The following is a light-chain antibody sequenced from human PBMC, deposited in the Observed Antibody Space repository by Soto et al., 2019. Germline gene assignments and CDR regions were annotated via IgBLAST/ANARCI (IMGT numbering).Light chain of an antibody. CDR2: GAS. Sequence: EIVLTQSPGTLSLSPGERATLSCRASQSVSSSYLAWYQQKPGQAPRLLIYGASSRATGIPARFSGSGSGTDFTLTISSLEPEDFAVYYCQQRSQWPPMTFGQGTRLEIK. V-gene: IGKV3D-20*02. J-gene: IGKJ5*01. CDR1: QSVSSSY. CDR3: QQRSQWPPMT.